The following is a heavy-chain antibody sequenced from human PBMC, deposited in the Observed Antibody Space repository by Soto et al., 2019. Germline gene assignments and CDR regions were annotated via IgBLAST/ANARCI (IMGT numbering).Heavy chain of an antibody. Sequence: GGSLRLSCAASGFTFSSYGMHWVRQAPGKGLEWVAVISYDGSNKYYADSVKGRFTISRDNSKNTLYLQMNGLSAEDTAVYYCAKDQVKRSYGPGMSDYWGQGTLVTVSS. J-gene: IGHJ4*02. CDR2: ISYDGSNK. CDR1: GFTFSSYG. V-gene: IGHV3-30*18. CDR3: AKDQVKRSYGPGMSDY. D-gene: IGHD5-18*01.